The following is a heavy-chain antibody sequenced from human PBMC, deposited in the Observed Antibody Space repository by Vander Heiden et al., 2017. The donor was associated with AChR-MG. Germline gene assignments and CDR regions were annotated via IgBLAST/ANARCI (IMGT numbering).Heavy chain of an antibody. D-gene: IGHD3-10*01. CDR1: GFTFSSSS. CDR2: ISSSSSYI. V-gene: IGHV3-21*01. J-gene: IGHJ5*02. Sequence: EVQLVESGGGLVKPGGSLRLSCAASGFTFSSSSMNWVRQAPGKGLEWVSSISSSSSYIYYADSVKGRFTISRDNAKNSLYLQMNSLRAEDTAVYYCARGYGSGSQSWFDPWGQGTLVTVSS. CDR3: ARGYGSGSQSWFDP.